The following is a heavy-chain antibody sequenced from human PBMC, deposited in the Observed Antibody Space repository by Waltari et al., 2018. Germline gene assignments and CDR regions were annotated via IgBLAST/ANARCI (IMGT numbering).Heavy chain of an antibody. Sequence: QLQLQESGPGLVKPSETLSLTCTVSGGSISSSSYYWGWIRQPQGTGLEWIGSIYYSGSTYYNPSLKSRVTISVDTSKNQFSLKLSSVTAADTAVYYCARHRVTRQDCSCGSCYSGWFDPWGQGTLVTVSS. CDR1: GGSISSSSYY. CDR3: ARHRVTRQDCSCGSCYSGWFDP. D-gene: IGHD2-15*01. J-gene: IGHJ5*02. CDR2: IYYSGST. V-gene: IGHV4-39*01.